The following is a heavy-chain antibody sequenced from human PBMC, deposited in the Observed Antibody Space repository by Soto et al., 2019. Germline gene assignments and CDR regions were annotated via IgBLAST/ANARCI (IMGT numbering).Heavy chain of an antibody. CDR3: AGGDDYGGKGYDYAMDV. CDR1: GGSIGSGGYS. J-gene: IGHJ6*02. V-gene: IGHV4-30-2*01. CDR2: MYHSGST. D-gene: IGHD4-17*01. Sequence: QLQLQESGSGLVKPSQTLSLTCAVSGGSIGSGGYSWSWIRQPPGKALEWIGYMYHSGSTYYNPSLRSRLTISVDRSMNQFSLKLHSVIAAGTEVYYCAGGDDYGGKGYDYAMDVWGQGTPVTVSS.